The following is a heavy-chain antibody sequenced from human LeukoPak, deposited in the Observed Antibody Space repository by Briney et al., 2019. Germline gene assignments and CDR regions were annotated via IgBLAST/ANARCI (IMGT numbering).Heavy chain of an antibody. J-gene: IGHJ4*02. CDR3: AKGRERLDY. CDR2: ISGSGGST. Sequence: PGGSLRLSCAASGFTFRGYAMNWVRQAPGKGLEWVSGISGSGGSTYYADSVKGRLTISRDNSKNTLYLQMNTLRAEDTAIYYCAKGRERLDYWGQGTLVTVSS. CDR1: GFTFRGYA. V-gene: IGHV3-23*01. D-gene: IGHD6-25*01.